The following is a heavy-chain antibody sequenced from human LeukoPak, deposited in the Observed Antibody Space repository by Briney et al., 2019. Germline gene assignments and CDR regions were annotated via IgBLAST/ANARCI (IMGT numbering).Heavy chain of an antibody. V-gene: IGHV3-48*01. Sequence: GGSLRLSCAASGFTFSSYSMNWVRQAPGKGLGWVSYISSSSSTIYYADSVKGRFTISRDNAKNSLYLQMNSLRAEDTAVYYCARDPYDFWSGYYFDYWGQGTLVTVSS. CDR2: ISSSSSTI. D-gene: IGHD3-3*01. CDR1: GFTFSSYS. J-gene: IGHJ4*02. CDR3: ARDPYDFWSGYYFDY.